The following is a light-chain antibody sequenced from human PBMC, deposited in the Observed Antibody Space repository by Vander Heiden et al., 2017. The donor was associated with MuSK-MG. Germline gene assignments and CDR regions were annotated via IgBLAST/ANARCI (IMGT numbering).Light chain of an antibody. CDR3: SSDTSSSTRV. J-gene: IGLJ3*02. V-gene: IGLV2-14*01. CDR1: SSDVGGYNY. Sequence: QSALTQPAPVSGAPAPSTTLSCTGTSSDVGGYNYVSWYKQHPGKARKLMIYDVSNRPAGVCNRFSGSKSGNTAALTISGLQAEDEADYYCSSDTSSSTRVFGGGTKLTVL. CDR2: DVS.